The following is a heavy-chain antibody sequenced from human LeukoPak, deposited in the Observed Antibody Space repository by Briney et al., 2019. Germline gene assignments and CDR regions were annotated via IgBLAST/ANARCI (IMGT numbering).Heavy chain of an antibody. J-gene: IGHJ4*02. V-gene: IGHV1-2*02. Sequence: ASVKVSRKASGYTFTGYYMHWVRQAPGQGLEWMGWINPNSGGTNYAQKFQGRVTMTRDTFISTAYMELSRLRSDDTAVYYCARGVVGATEFDYWGQGTLVTVSS. CDR2: INPNSGGT. D-gene: IGHD1-26*01. CDR3: ARGVVGATEFDY. CDR1: GYTFTGYY.